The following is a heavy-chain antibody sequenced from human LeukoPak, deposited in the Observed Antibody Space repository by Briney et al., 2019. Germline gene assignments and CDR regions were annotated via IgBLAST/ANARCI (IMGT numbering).Heavy chain of an antibody. CDR3: ARPDYGASGDY. V-gene: IGHV3-33*01. D-gene: IGHD4-17*01. CDR2: IWHDGSNK. J-gene: IGHJ4*02. Sequence: GGSLRLSCAASGFTFSRFNLHWVRQAPGKGLEWVAVIWHDGSNKYYTDSVKGRFTISRDDSKNTLYLQMNSLKTEDTAVYYCARPDYGASGDYWGQGTLVTVSS. CDR1: GFTFSRFN.